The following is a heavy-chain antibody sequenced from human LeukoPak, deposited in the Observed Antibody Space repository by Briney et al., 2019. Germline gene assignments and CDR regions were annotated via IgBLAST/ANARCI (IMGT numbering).Heavy chain of an antibody. CDR3: ARYLDYGGNSRVFQH. J-gene: IGHJ1*01. D-gene: IGHD4-23*01. Sequence: TSETLSLTCTVSGGSISSRPYYWGWVRQPPGKGLEWIGTISYSGTTYYNPSLKSRVTISIDTSKNQFSLKLSSVTAADTAVYYCARYLDYGGNSRVFQHWGQGTLVTVSS. CDR1: GGSISSRPYY. CDR2: ISYSGTT. V-gene: IGHV4-39*07.